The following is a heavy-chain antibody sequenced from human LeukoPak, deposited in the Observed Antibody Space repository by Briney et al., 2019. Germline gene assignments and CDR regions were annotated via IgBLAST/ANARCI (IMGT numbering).Heavy chain of an antibody. Sequence: PSETLSLTCTVSGGSLSSYYWSWLRQPAGKGLEWIGRIYTSGSTNYNPSLKSRVTMSVDTSKNQFSLKLSSVTAADTAVYYCAREPNYDILTGYYKGGDAFDIWGQGTMVTVSS. J-gene: IGHJ3*02. CDR3: AREPNYDILTGYYKGGDAFDI. D-gene: IGHD3-9*01. CDR2: IYTSGST. V-gene: IGHV4-4*07. CDR1: GGSLSSYY.